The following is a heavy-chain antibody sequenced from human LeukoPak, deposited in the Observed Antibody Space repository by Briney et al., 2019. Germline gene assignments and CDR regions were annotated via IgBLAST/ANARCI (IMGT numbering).Heavy chain of an antibody. CDR2: IYTSGST. CDR3: ARDRNWNYGYYFDY. Sequence: SETLSLTCTVSGGSISSYDWSWTRQPAGKGLEWIGRIYTSGSTNYNPSLKSRVTMSVDTSKNQFSLKLSSVTAADTAVYYCARDRNWNYGYYFDYWGQGTLVTASS. J-gene: IGHJ4*02. CDR1: GGSISSYD. D-gene: IGHD1-7*01. V-gene: IGHV4-4*07.